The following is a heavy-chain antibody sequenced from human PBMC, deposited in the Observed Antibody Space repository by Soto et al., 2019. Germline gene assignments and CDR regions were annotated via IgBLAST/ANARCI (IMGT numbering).Heavy chain of an antibody. J-gene: IGHJ6*04. CDR3: AGGHFKVFSKGVCSYFYTRERDV. CDR1: GYSFTDYH. D-gene: IGHD2-8*01. CDR2: INPKSGGT. V-gene: IGHV1-2*04. Sequence: ASVKVSCKASGYSFTDYHIHWVRQAPGQGLEWLGRINPKSGGTSTAQKFQGWVTMTRDRSISTVYMELTRLRSDDTAVYFGAGGHFKVFSKGVCSYFYTRERDVWGKGTTVTVSS.